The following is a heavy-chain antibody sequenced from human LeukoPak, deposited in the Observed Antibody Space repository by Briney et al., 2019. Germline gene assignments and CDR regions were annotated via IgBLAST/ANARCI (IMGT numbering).Heavy chain of an antibody. CDR1: GFTFSSYE. CDR3: ASFPPGEDYYDSSGSL. CDR2: ISSSGSTI. V-gene: IGHV3-48*03. D-gene: IGHD3-22*01. J-gene: IGHJ4*02. Sequence: PGGSLRLSCAASGFTFSSYEMNWVRQAPGKGLEWVSYISSSGSTIYYADSVKGRFTISRDNAKNSLYLQMNSLRAEDTAVYYCASFPPGEDYYDSSGSLGGQGTLVTVSS.